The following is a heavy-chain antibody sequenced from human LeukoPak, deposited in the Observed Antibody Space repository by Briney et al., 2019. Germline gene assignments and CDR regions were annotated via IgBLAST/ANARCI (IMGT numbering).Heavy chain of an antibody. Sequence: ASVKVSCKASGYTFTHNYIHWVRQAPGQGLEWMGWINPDGGGTRYPQKFQGRVTMTRDTSITTAYMELYSLRTDDTAVYSCATDSVVVRSSMNAFDIWGQGTVVTVSS. CDR3: ATDSVVVRSSMNAFDI. J-gene: IGHJ3*02. V-gene: IGHV1-2*02. D-gene: IGHD2-2*01. CDR1: GYTFTHNY. CDR2: INPDGGGT.